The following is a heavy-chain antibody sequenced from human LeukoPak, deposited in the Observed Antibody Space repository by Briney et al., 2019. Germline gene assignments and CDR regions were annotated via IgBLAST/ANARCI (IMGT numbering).Heavy chain of an antibody. CDR3: ARDDAIFGVAGVY. CDR2: IYYSGST. V-gene: IGHV4-59*12. J-gene: IGHJ4*02. CDR1: GDSISSYY. D-gene: IGHD3-3*01. Sequence: PSETLSLTCTVSGDSISSYYWSWIRQPPGKGLEWIGYIYYSGSTNYNPSLKSRVTISVDTSKNQFSLKLSSVTAADTAVYYCARDDAIFGVAGVYWGQGTLVTVSS.